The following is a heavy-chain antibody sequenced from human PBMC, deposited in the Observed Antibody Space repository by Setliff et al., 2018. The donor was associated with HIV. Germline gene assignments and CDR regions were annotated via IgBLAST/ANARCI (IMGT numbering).Heavy chain of an antibody. CDR1: GYSFTSYL. D-gene: IGHD3-22*01. J-gene: IGHJ3*02. CDR2: INPSNSDT. V-gene: IGHV1-46*01. CDR3: ARCYYDSSGPTDAFDI. Sequence: ASVKVSCKASGYSFTSYLIHWVRQAPGQGLEWLGVINPSNSDTDYAQKFQGRVTMTGDTSTSTVYMDLSSLRSEDTAMYYCARCYYDSSGPTDAFDIWGQGTVVTVSS.